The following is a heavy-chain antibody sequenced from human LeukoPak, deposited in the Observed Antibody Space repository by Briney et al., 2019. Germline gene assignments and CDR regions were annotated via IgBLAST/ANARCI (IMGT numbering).Heavy chain of an antibody. J-gene: IGHJ4*02. CDR1: GFTFGDYD. D-gene: IGHD3-16*01. V-gene: IGHV3-13*01. CDR2: IGTGGTS. Sequence: QAGGSLRLSCAASGFTFGDYDMHWVRQATGKGLEWVSFIGTGGTSYYSDSVKGRFTVSRDSSKNTLYLEMKSLRADDTAVYYCARDLHPRLTGYFDYWGQGTVVTVSS. CDR3: ARDLHPRLTGYFDY.